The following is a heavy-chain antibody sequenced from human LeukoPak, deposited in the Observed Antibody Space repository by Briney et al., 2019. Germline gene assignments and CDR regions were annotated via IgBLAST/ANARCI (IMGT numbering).Heavy chain of an antibody. J-gene: IGHJ4*02. D-gene: IGHD6-13*01. CDR2: IYYSGST. CDR1: GGSISSYY. CDR3: ARQQLPQLYYFDY. Sequence: NPSETLSLTCTVSGGSISSYYWSWIRQPPGKGLEWIGYIYYSGSTNYNPSLKSRVTISVDTSKNQFSLKLSSVTAADTAVYYCARQQLPQLYYFDYWGQGTLVTVSS. V-gene: IGHV4-59*01.